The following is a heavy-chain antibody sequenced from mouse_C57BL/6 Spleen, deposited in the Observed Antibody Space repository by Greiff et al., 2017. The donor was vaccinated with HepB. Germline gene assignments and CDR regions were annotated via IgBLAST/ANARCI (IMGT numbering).Heavy chain of an antibody. CDR2: INPNNGGT. J-gene: IGHJ3*01. CDR3: ARTEYDAWFAY. D-gene: IGHD2-3*01. V-gene: IGHV1-26*01. CDR1: GYTFTDYY. Sequence: EVQLQQSGPELVKPGASVKISCKASGYTFTDYYMNWVKQSHGKSLEWIGDINPNNGGTSYNQKFKGKATLTVDKSSSTAYMELRSLTSEDSAVYYCARTEYDAWFAYWGQGTLVTVSA.